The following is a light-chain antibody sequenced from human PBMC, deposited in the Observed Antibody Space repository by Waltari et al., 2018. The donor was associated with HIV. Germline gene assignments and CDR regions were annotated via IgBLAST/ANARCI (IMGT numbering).Light chain of an antibody. J-gene: IGLJ3*02. CDR1: SSNIGANFA. V-gene: IGLV1-40*01. CDR3: QSYDSSLSGFWV. CDR2: GDN. Sequence: QSVLTQPPSVSGAPGQRVTIPCIGSSSNIGANFAVHWYQQLPGTAPRLLIYGDNNRPSGVPDRFSGSKSGTSASLAITGLQAEDEADYYCQSYDSSLSGFWVFGGGTKLTVL.